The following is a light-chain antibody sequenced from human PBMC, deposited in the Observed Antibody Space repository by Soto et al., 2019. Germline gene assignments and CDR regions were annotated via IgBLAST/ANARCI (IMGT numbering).Light chain of an antibody. CDR1: IHYDF. J-gene: IGLJ1*01. CDR2: EVS. Sequence: QSVLTQPPSVSGSPGQSITISCTGYIHYDFVSWYQQHPGTAPKLVIYEVSNRPSGTSDRFSGSKSGHTASLTISGLQTEDEAVYYCGSYTSSSNYVFGTGTKAPS. V-gene: IGLV2-14*01. CDR3: GSYTSSSNYV.